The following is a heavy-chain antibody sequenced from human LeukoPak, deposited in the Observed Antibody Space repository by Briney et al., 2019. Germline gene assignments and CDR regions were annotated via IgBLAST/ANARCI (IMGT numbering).Heavy chain of an antibody. CDR1: GFTFSSYG. CDR3: AREGTMTSSFDY. J-gene: IGHJ4*02. CDR2: ISGDGKDR. Sequence: GGTLRLSCAASGFTFSSYGMSWVRQAPGKGLQWVSAISGDGKDRDYPDSVKGRFTISRDNSKNTLYLQMDSLRAEDTAVYYCAREGTMTSSFDYWGQGTLVTVSS. V-gene: IGHV3-23*01. D-gene: IGHD1-7*01.